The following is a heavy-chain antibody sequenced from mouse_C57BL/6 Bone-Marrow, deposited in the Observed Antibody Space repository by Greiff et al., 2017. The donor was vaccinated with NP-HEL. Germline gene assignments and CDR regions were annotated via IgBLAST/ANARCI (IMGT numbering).Heavy chain of an antibody. J-gene: IGHJ3*01. CDR1: GYTFTSYG. CDR2: IYPRSGNT. CDR3: AYCYGSRGFAY. D-gene: IGHD1-1*01. V-gene: IGHV1-81*01. Sequence: VQLQQSGAELVRPGASVKLSCKASGYTFTSYGISWVKQRTGQGLEWIGEIYPRSGNTYYNEKFKGKATMTADKSSSTAYMELRSLTSEDSAVYVCAYCYGSRGFAYWGQGTLVTVSA.